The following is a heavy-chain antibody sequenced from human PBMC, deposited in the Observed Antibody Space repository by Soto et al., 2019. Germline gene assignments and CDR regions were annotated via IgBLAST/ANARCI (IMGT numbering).Heavy chain of an antibody. CDR3: ARGPVTAADYFDY. J-gene: IGHJ4*02. Sequence: PSQTLSLTCAISGDSASSNSATWNLIRQSPSRGLEWLGRTYYRSKWYYDYAVSVKSRITINPDTSKNQFSLQLNSVTPEDTAVYYCARGPVTAADYFDYWGPGTLVTVSS. V-gene: IGHV6-1*01. CDR1: GDSASSNSAT. D-gene: IGHD6-13*01. CDR2: TYYRSKWYY.